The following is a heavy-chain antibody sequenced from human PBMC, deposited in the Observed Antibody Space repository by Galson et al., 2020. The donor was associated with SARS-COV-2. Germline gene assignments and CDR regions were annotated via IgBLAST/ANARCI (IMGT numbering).Heavy chain of an antibody. J-gene: IGHJ6*03. D-gene: IGHD2-2*01. V-gene: IGHV3-9*01. Sequence: WVSGISWNSGSIGYADSVKGRFTISRDNAKNSLYLQMNSLRAEDTALYYCAKNGVVVPDYYMDVWGKGTTVTVSS. CDR3: AKNGVVVPDYYMDV. CDR2: ISWNSGSI.